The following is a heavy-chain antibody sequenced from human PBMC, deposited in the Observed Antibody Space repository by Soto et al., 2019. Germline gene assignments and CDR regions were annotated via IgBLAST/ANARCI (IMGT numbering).Heavy chain of an antibody. J-gene: IGHJ6*03. CDR2: IWYDGSNK. CDR1: GFTFSSYG. Sequence: QVQLVESGGGVVQPGRSLRLSCAASGFTFSSYGMHWVRQAPGKGLEWVAVIWYDGSNKYYADSVKGRFTISRDNSKNTRYLQMNSLRAEDTAVYYCARGMDGSSGYDRRYYYYSYMDVWGKGTTVTVSS. V-gene: IGHV3-33*01. CDR3: ARGMDGSSGYDRRYYYYSYMDV. D-gene: IGHD6-13*01.